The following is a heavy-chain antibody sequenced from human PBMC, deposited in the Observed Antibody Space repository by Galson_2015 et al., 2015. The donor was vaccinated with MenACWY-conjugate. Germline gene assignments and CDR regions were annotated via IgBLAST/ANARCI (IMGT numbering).Heavy chain of an antibody. Sequence: SLRLSCAASGFTFSNAWMSWVRQAPGKGLEWVGRIKSKTDGGTTDYAAPVKGRFTISRDDSKNTLYLQMNSLKTEDTAVYYCTTVLRWGSRPPTDYWGQGTLVTVSS. D-gene: IGHD7-27*01. J-gene: IGHJ4*02. V-gene: IGHV3-15*01. CDR2: IKSKTDGGTT. CDR3: TTVLRWGSRPPTDY. CDR1: GFTFSNAW.